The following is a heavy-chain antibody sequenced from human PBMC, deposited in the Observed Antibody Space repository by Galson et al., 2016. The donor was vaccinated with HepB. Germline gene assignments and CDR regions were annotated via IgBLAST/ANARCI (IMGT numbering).Heavy chain of an antibody. CDR2: ITNSRFYT. CDR3: TKEGLKSYAQL. V-gene: IGHV3-11*05. Sequence: SLRLSCAASGFIFGDYNMYWIRQAPGKRLEWVSYITNSRFYTNFADSVRGRFAFSRDNAKNSLYLQMSSLRAEDTAVYYCTKEGLKSYAQLWGQGTLVTVSS. D-gene: IGHD1-26*01. J-gene: IGHJ4*02. CDR1: GFIFGDYN.